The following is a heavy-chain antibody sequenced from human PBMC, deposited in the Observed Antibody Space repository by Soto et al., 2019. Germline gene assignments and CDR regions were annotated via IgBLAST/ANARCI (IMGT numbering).Heavy chain of an antibody. CDR2: ISAYNGNT. V-gene: IGHV1-18*01. CDR1: GYTFTSYG. Sequence: QVQLVQSGAEVKKPGASVKVSCKASGYTFTSYGISWVRQAPGQGLEWMGWISAYNGNTNYAQKLQGRVTMTTDTSDSTAYRELRSLRSDDTDEYYCARDCGYDYGDLDVWGKGTTVTVSS. D-gene: IGHD4-17*01. J-gene: IGHJ6*04. CDR3: ARDCGYDYGDLDV.